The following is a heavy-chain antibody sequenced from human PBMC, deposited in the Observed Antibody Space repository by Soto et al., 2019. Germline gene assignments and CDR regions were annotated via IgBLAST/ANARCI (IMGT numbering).Heavy chain of an antibody. Sequence: QVQLVQSGAEVKKPGASVKVSCKASGYTFTCYGISWVRHAPGQGLEWMGWISAYNGNTNYAQKLQGRVTMTTDTSTSTAYMELRSLRSDDTAVHYCARLVDFWGGHDAFDIWGQGTMVTVSS. J-gene: IGHJ3*02. CDR1: GYTFTCYG. CDR2: ISAYNGNT. CDR3: ARLVDFWGGHDAFDI. D-gene: IGHD3-3*01. V-gene: IGHV1-18*01.